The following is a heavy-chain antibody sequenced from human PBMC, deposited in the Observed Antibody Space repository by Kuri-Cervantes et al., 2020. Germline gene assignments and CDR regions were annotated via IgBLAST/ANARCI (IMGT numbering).Heavy chain of an antibody. Sequence: SETLSLTCTVSGGSISSGSYYWSWIRQPAGKGLEWIGRIYTSGSTNYNPSLKSRVTISVDTSKNQFSLKLSSVTAADTAVYYCASPMRAMALDYWGQGTLVTVSS. CDR2: IYTSGST. J-gene: IGHJ4*02. D-gene: IGHD6-19*01. CDR1: GGSISSGSYY. V-gene: IGHV4-61*02. CDR3: ASPMRAMALDY.